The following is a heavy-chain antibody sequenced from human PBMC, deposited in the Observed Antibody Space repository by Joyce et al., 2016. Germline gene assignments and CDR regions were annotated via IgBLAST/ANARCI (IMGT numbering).Heavy chain of an antibody. CDR1: GFTFGDYW. CDR2: ISSDGTET. CDR3: AKGAAGHLRPHRANFNFYYMDV. V-gene: IGHV3-74*01. J-gene: IGHJ6*03. D-gene: IGHD3-16*01. Sequence: EVQLVESGGGLVQPGGYLRLSCAAYGFTFGDYWMDWVRQVPGKGLVWFSSISSDGTETKYAAPLRGRVTISRDNARLYLQMNSLRAEDTAVYYCAKGAAGHLRPHRANFNFYYMDVWGKGTAVTVSS.